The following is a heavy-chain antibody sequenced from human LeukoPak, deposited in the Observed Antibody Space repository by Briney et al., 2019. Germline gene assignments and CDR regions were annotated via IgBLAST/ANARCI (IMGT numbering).Heavy chain of an antibody. CDR3: AREAWVSGDSKYRYYGIDV. V-gene: IGHV4-30-4*01. CDR1: GGSISSSDYY. D-gene: IGHD4-17*01. J-gene: IGHJ6*02. Sequence: SETLSLTCTVSGGSISSSDYYWSWIRQPPGKGLEWIGYIYYRGDAYYNPSLESRVVLSVDTSKNQFSLRVNSVTAADTAVYYCAREAWVSGDSKYRYYGIDVWGQGTTVTVSS. CDR2: IYYRGDA.